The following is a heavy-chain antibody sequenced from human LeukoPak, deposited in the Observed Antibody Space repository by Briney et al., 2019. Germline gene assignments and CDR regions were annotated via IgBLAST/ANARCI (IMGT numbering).Heavy chain of an antibody. Sequence: ASVKVSCKASGGTFSSYAINWVRQATGQGLEWMGWMNPNSGNTGYAQKFQGRVTITRNTSISTAYMELSSLRSEDTAVYYCARGIGYDSSGNDAFDIWGQGTMVTVSS. J-gene: IGHJ3*02. CDR2: MNPNSGNT. CDR3: ARGIGYDSSGNDAFDI. V-gene: IGHV1-8*03. D-gene: IGHD3-22*01. CDR1: GGTFSSYA.